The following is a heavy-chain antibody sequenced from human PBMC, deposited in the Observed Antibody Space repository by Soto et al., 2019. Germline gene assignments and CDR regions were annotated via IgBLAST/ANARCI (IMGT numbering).Heavy chain of an antibody. Sequence: PGGSLRLSCAATGFTFSSHGMHWVRQAPGKGLEWVGVISHDGSNKYYGESVKGRFTISRDNSKNTLYLEMNSLRAEDTAVYYCVKEPPRLGPGDHWGQGTLVTVSS. CDR1: GFTFSSHG. D-gene: IGHD7-27*01. J-gene: IGHJ4*02. CDR3: VKEPPRLGPGDH. V-gene: IGHV3-30*18. CDR2: ISHDGSNK.